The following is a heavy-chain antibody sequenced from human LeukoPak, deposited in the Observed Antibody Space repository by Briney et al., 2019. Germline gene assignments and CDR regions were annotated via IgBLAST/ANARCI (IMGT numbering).Heavy chain of an antibody. CDR1: GFTFTVYW. Sequence: PGGSLRLSCAASGFTFTVYWMTWVREVPGKGLEWVANIHKAGTESYYVDSVKGRFAISRDNAKNSLYLQLSSLRVDDTAVYYCARVGTWELQRVFDYWGQGTLVTVSS. CDR2: IHKAGTES. D-gene: IGHD1-26*01. J-gene: IGHJ4*02. CDR3: ARVGTWELQRVFDY. V-gene: IGHV3-7*01.